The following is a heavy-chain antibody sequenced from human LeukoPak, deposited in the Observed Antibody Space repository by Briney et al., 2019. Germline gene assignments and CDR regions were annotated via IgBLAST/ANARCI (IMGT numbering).Heavy chain of an antibody. V-gene: IGHV3-30*18. CDR3: VKDLSHCGRDTFDN. D-gene: IGHD2-21*01. CDR2: ISYDGNNK. Sequence: GGSLRLSCAASGFSFRSYGMHWVRQAPGKGLEWAALISYDGNNKYYGDSVKGRFTISRDNSKDTLYLQMNSLRPEDTAVYYCVKDLSHCGRDTFDNWGRGTMVTVSS. J-gene: IGHJ3*02. CDR1: GFSFRSYG.